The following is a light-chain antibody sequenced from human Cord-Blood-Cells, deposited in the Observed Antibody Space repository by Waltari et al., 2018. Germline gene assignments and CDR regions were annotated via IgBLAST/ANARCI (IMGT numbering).Light chain of an antibody. CDR2: EGS. CDR1: SRDVGSYNL. J-gene: IGLJ3*02. CDR3: CSYAGSSTWV. Sequence: QSALTQPASVSGSPGQSITISCTGTSRDVGSYNLVSGYQQHPGKAPNHMIYEGSKRPSGVSNRFSGSKSGNTASLTISGLQSEDEADYYCCSYAGSSTWVFVGGTKLTVL. V-gene: IGLV2-23*01.